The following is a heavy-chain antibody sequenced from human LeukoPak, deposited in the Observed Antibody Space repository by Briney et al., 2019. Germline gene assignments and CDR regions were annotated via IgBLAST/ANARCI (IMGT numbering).Heavy chain of an antibody. CDR1: GFTFGSYG. J-gene: IGHJ4*02. CDR2: IWYDGSNK. D-gene: IGHD3-22*01. CDR3: AKEGGSGYYYFDY. Sequence: GRSLRLSXAASGFTFGSYGMHWVRQPPGKGLEWVAVIWYDGSNKYYADSVKGRFTISRDNSKNTLYLQMNSLRAEDTAVYYCAKEGGSGYYYFDYWGQGTLVTVSS. V-gene: IGHV3-33*06.